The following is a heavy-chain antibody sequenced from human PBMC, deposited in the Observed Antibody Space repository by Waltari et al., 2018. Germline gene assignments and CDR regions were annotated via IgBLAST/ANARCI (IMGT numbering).Heavy chain of an antibody. J-gene: IGHJ3*01. D-gene: IGHD5-18*01. Sequence: EVQLVESGGGLVQPGGSLTLSCVSSGFTFNYDWLHWVRQPPGKGLVWVSRINSDGSTTSYAESVKGRFTISGDNARNTLYLQMNSLRDEDTAVYYCARDGYSYGLCTFDVWGQGTMVTVSS. V-gene: IGHV3-74*01. CDR3: ARDGYSYGLCTFDV. CDR2: INSDGSTT. CDR1: GFTFNYDW.